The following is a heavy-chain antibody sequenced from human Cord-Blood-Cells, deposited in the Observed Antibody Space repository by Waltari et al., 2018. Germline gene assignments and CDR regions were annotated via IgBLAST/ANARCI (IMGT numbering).Heavy chain of an antibody. V-gene: IGHV1-3*01. J-gene: IGHJ4*02. Sequence: QVQLVQSGAEVKKPGASVKVSCKASGYTFTSYAMHWVRQAPGQRLEWMGWINAGNGNTKYSQKFQGRGTITRDTSASTAYMELSSLRSEDTAVYYCARGGISSSWYFDYWGQGTLVTVSS. CDR1: GYTFTSYA. D-gene: IGHD6-13*01. CDR2: INAGNGNT. CDR3: ARGGISSSWYFDY.